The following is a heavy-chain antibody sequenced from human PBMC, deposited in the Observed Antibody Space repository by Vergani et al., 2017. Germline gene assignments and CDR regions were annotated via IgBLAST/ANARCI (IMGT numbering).Heavy chain of an antibody. J-gene: IGHJ3*02. CDR1: GFAFDDYA. CDR2: ITWNSGSI. D-gene: IGHD5-18*01. Sequence: EVQLVESGGGLVKPGGSLRLSCAASGFAFDDYAMHWVRQAPGKGLEWVSGITWNSGSIGYADSVKGRFTISRDNAKNSLYLQMNSLRAEDTALYYCAKDGYSYGYDAFDIWGQGTMVTVSS. V-gene: IGHV3-9*01. CDR3: AKDGYSYGYDAFDI.